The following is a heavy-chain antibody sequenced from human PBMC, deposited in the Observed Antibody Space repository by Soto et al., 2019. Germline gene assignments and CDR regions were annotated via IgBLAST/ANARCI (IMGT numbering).Heavy chain of an antibody. CDR1: VFTFISYS. J-gene: IGHJ4*02. D-gene: IGHD6-6*01. V-gene: IGHV3-21*01. Sequence: GWSLRLSCASPVFTFISYSMNWVRQAPGKGLEWVSSISSSSSYIYYTDSVKGRFTISRDNAKNSLYLQMNSLRAEDTAVYYCARDARSRAYSSSSLVWGQGTLVTVSS. CDR2: ISSSSSYI. CDR3: ARDARSRAYSSSSLV.